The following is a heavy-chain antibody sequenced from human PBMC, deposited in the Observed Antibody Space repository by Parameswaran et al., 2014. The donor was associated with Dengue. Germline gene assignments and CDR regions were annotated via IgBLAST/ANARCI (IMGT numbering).Heavy chain of an antibody. CDR3: ARGRKSLPRFLEWSYYNWFDP. CDR2: INAGNGNT. J-gene: IGHJ5*02. Sequence: WVRQAPGQRLEWMGWINAGNGNTKYSQKFQGRVTITRDTSASTAYMELSSLRSEDTAVYYCARGRKSLPRFLEWSYYNWFDPWGQGTLVTVSS. D-gene: IGHD3-3*01. V-gene: IGHV1-3*01.